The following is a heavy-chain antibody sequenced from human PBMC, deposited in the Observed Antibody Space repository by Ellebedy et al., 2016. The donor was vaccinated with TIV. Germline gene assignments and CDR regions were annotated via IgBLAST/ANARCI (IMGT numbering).Heavy chain of an antibody. V-gene: IGHV3-23*01. CDR1: GFTFSSYA. Sequence: PGGSLRLSCAASGFTFSSYAMSWVRQAPGKGLEWVSVISGSGGSTYYADSVKGRFTISRDNSKNTLYLQMNSLRAEDTAVYYCAKDKRIYEFWGGPVLNWFDPWGQGTLVTVSS. D-gene: IGHD3-3*01. J-gene: IGHJ5*02. CDR3: AKDKRIYEFWGGPVLNWFDP. CDR2: ISGSGGST.